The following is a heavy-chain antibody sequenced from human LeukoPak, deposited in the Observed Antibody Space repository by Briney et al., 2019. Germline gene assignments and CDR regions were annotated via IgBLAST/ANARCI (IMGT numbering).Heavy chain of an antibody. Sequence: GGSLRLSCAASGFTFSSCAMSWVRQTPGKGLGWVSAISGSGGSTYYADSVKGRFTISRDNSKNTLFLQMNSLRAEDTAPYYCAKSVAIYFYYGLDVWGQGTTVAVSS. CDR3: AKSVAIYFYYGLDV. CDR1: GFTFSSCA. D-gene: IGHD3-3*01. J-gene: IGHJ6*02. CDR2: ISGSGGST. V-gene: IGHV3-23*01.